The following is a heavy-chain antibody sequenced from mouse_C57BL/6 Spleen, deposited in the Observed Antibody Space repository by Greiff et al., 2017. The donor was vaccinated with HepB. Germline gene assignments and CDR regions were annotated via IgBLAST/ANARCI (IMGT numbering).Heavy chain of an antibody. V-gene: IGHV1-82*01. CDR3: ARGGYGYWYFDV. J-gene: IGHJ1*03. Sequence: QVQLKQSGPELVKPGASVKISCKASGYAFSSSWMNWVKQRPGKGLEWIGRIYPGDGDTNYNGKFKGKATLTADKSSSTAYMQLSSLTSEDSAVYFCARGGYGYWYFDVWGTGTTVTVSS. CDR1: GYAFSSSW. CDR2: IYPGDGDT. D-gene: IGHD2-2*01.